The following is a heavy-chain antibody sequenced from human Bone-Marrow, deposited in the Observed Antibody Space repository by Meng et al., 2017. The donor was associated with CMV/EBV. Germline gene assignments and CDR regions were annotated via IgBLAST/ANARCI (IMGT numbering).Heavy chain of an antibody. CDR1: GFTLSSYW. CDR2: INSDGSIT. D-gene: IGHD1-26*01. J-gene: IGHJ4*02. CDR3: ARGALKVGAHPPDY. V-gene: IGHV3-74*01. Sequence: GESLKISCAASGFTLSSYWMHWVRQAPGKGLVWVSRINSDGSITNYADSGKGRFTISRDNAKNTLYLQINRLRDEDTAVYYCARGALKVGAHPPDYWGQGTLVTVSS.